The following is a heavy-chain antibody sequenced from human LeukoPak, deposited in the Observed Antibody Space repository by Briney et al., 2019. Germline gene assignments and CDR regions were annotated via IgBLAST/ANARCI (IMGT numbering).Heavy chain of an antibody. CDR2: IIPIFGTA. CDR1: GYTFTSYG. D-gene: IGHD3-22*01. J-gene: IGHJ4*02. CDR3: ASKGYYDTPFDY. Sequence: GASVKVSCKASGYTFTSYGISWVRQAPGQGLEWMGGIIPIFGTANYAQKFQGRVTITADESTSTAYMELSSLRSEDTAVYYCASKGYYDTPFDYWGQGTLVTVSS. V-gene: IGHV1-69*13.